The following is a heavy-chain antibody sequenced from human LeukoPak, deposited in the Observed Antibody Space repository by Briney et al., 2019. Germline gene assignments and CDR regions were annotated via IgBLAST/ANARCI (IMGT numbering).Heavy chain of an antibody. CDR1: GFIFSSYA. V-gene: IGHV3-64D*09. D-gene: IGHD4-11*01. Sequence: GGSLRLSCSASGFIFSSYAMHWVRQAPGKGLEYVSAINSNGGSTYYADSVKGRFIISRDNSKNTVYLQMSSLRAEDTAVYYCVKETFTVTSPFYCWDQAPVVTVAS. J-gene: IGHJ4*02. CDR2: INSNGGST. CDR3: VKETFTVTSPFYC.